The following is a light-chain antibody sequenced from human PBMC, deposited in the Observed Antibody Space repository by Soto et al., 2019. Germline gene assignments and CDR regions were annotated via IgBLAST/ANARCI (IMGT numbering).Light chain of an antibody. Sequence: EIVFTQSPGTLSLSPGERATLSCRASQSVNSIYLAWYQQKPGQAPRLLIYGASSRETGIPDTFSGSGSGTDFTLTISRLEPEDFAVYYCQQYDSSPYTFGQGTKVDI. CDR3: QQYDSSPYT. J-gene: IGKJ2*01. V-gene: IGKV3-20*01. CDR1: QSVNSIY. CDR2: GAS.